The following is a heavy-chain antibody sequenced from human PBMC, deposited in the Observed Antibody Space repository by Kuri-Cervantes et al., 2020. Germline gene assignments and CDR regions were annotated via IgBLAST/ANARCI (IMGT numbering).Heavy chain of an antibody. CDR2: IYHSGST. CDR1: GGSISGFY. D-gene: IGHD2-15*01. J-gene: IGHJ4*02. CDR3: ARGRYCSGGSCSGGVDY. Sequence: SETLSLTCTVSGGSISGFYWNWVRQPPGKGLEWVGYIYHSGSTYYNPSLKSRVTISVDRSKNQFSLNLSSVTAADTAVYYCARGRYCSGGSCSGGVDYWGQGTLVTVSS. V-gene: IGHV4-59*12.